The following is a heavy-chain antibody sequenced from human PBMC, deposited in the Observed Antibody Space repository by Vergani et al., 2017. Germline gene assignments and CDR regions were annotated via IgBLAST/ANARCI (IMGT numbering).Heavy chain of an antibody. V-gene: IGHV4-59*04. CDR2: IYYSGST. Sequence: QVQLQESGPGLVKPSETLSLTCTVSGGSISSYYWSWIRQPPGKGLEWIGYIYYSGSTYYNPSLKSRVTISVDTSKNQFSLKLSSVTAADTAVYYCARHPVRQYSFEYWGQGTRVTVS. J-gene: IGHJ4*02. CDR1: GGSISSYY. CDR3: ARHPVRQYSFEY.